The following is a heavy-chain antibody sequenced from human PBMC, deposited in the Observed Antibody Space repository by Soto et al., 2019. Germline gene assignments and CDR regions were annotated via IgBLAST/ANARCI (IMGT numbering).Heavy chain of an antibody. CDR3: ARSNGGFGELLFSYFDY. Sequence: PGGSLRLSCAASGFTFNIYSMNWVRQAPGKGLEWVSSISSSSSYIYYADSVKGRFTISRDNAKNSLYLQINSLRAEDTAVYYCARSNGGFGELLFSYFDYWGQGTLVTVSS. CDR2: ISSSSSYI. J-gene: IGHJ4*02. D-gene: IGHD3-10*01. V-gene: IGHV3-21*01. CDR1: GFTFNIYS.